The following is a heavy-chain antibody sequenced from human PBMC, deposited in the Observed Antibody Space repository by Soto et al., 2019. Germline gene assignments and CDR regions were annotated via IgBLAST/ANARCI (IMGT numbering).Heavy chain of an antibody. CDR2: IYYTGTT. CDR1: GGSIRDYY. J-gene: IGHJ4*02. V-gene: IGHV4-59*08. Sequence: PSETLSLTCTVSGGSIRDYYWGWIRQSPGKGLEWIGYIYYTGTTKYNPSLKSRITISVDSSKNQFSLKLDSMTAADTAVYYCARLGGYYQAFDSWGQGTLVTV. CDR3: ARLGGYYQAFDS. D-gene: IGHD3-22*01.